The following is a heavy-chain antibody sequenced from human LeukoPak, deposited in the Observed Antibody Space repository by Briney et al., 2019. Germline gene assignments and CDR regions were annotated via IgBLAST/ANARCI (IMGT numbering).Heavy chain of an antibody. D-gene: IGHD2-8*01. J-gene: IGHJ5*02. CDR2: AGNDGRIK. V-gene: IGHV3-30*02. Sequence: GSLRLSCAASGFTFTTRGMHWVRQAPGKGPQWVAFAGNDGRIKYNENSVEGRFTISRDNSKNTLYLQMNSLRPEDTAVYYCATTEGVTDKWLDPWGQGTQVTVSS. CDR1: GFTFTTRG. CDR3: ATTEGVTDKWLDP.